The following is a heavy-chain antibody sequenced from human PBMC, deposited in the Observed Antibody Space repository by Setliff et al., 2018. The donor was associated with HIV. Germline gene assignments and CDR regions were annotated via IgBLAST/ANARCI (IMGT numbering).Heavy chain of an antibody. Sequence: ASVKVSCKASGGSITSNYITWVRQAPGQGLEWMGRIIPMFGIANNAPKFQGRVTITADKSTSTAYMELSSLRSEDTAVYYCARDQWGVEMATMNYYYYYMDVWGKGTTVTVSS. V-gene: IGHV1-69*04. CDR1: GGSITSNY. D-gene: IGHD3-10*01. CDR2: IIPMFGIA. J-gene: IGHJ6*03. CDR3: ARDQWGVEMATMNYYYYYMDV.